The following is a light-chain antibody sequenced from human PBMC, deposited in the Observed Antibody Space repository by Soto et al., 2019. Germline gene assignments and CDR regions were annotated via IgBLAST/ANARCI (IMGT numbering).Light chain of an antibody. Sequence: DVERTKPHSSLSASVGDSVTITCRASQSITSWLAWYQQKPGKAPKLLIYKASILESGVPSRFSGSGSGTEFTLTVCSLQSEDLAVYCCHLYNYRRLSFGDGTRLAIK. V-gene: IGKV1-5*03. CDR3: HLYNYRRLS. CDR1: QSITSW. J-gene: IGKJ5*01. CDR2: KAS.